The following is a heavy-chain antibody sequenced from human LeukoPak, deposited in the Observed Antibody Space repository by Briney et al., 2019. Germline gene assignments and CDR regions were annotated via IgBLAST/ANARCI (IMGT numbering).Heavy chain of an antibody. CDR1: GFTFSRYW. V-gene: IGHV3-7*01. J-gene: IGHJ4*02. Sequence: GGSLRPSCAASGFTFSRYWMSWVRQAPGKGLEWVANIKQDGSEKYYVDSVKGRFTISRDNAKNSLYLQMNSLRAEDTAVYYCARDGDSSNFDYWGQGTLVTVSS. CDR3: ARDGDSSNFDY. CDR2: IKQDGSEK. D-gene: IGHD4-17*01.